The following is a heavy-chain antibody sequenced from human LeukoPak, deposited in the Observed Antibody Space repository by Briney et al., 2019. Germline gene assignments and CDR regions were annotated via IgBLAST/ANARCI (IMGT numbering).Heavy chain of an antibody. CDR2: IYHSGSA. CDR1: AGSISSGGYS. Sequence: PSQTLSLTCTVSAGSISSGGYSWSWIRQPPGQGLEWIGYIYHSGSAYYNPSLKSRVSISVDTSKNQFSLKLSSVTAADTAVYYCARARFNYDILTGYYNPKDWFDPWGQGTLVTVSS. V-gene: IGHV4-30-4*07. CDR3: ARARFNYDILTGYYNPKDWFDP. J-gene: IGHJ5*02. D-gene: IGHD3-9*01.